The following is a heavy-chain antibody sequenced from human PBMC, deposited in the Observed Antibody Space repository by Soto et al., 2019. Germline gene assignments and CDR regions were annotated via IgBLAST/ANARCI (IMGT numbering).Heavy chain of an antibody. J-gene: IGHJ6*02. Sequence: EVQLVESGGGLVQPGRSLRLSCAASGFTFDDYAMHWVRQAPGKGLEWVSGISWNSGSIGYADSVKGRFTISRDNAKNSLSLQMNSLRAEDTALYYCAKDFKRGVIMVRGMDVWGQGTKVTVSS. CDR2: ISWNSGSI. CDR3: AKDFKRGVIMVRGMDV. V-gene: IGHV3-9*01. D-gene: IGHD3-10*01. CDR1: GFTFDDYA.